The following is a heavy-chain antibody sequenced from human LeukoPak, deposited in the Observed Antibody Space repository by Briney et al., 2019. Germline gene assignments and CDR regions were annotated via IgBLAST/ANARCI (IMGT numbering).Heavy chain of an antibody. CDR2: IHYSGST. CDR1: GGAMSGYY. CDR3: ARLRGNYFPDY. Sequence: SETLSLTCTVSGGAMSGYYWTWIWQSPGRRLEWIAYIHYSGSTNYNPSLKSRVTISVDTSKNQFSLRLNSVTAADTAVYYCARLRGNYFPDYWGQGTLVTVSS. V-gene: IGHV4-59*01. D-gene: IGHD4-11*01. J-gene: IGHJ4*02.